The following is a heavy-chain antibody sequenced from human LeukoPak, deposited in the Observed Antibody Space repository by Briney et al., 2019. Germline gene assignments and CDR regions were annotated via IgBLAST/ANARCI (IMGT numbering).Heavy chain of an antibody. V-gene: IGHV3-11*04. CDR3: ARSAINDFWNDLYHVEY. D-gene: IGHD3-3*01. CDR2: ISRSISTI. Sequence: KPGGSLRLSCAASGFNFSDYYMAWIRQARGKGLEWVSYISRSISTIHYADSVKGRFTISMDNAKNSLYLQMNSLRAEDTPIYYCARSAINDFWNDLYHVEYWGQGTLVTVSS. J-gene: IGHJ4*02. CDR1: GFNFSDYY.